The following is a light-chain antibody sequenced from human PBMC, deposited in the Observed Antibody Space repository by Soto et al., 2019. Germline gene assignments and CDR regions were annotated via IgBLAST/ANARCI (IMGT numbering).Light chain of an antibody. CDR1: ERLSSVY. Sequence: IMLTQSPGTLSLSHGERATLSCRASERLSSVYLAWYQQRPGQPPRLLIYGASNRATGIPDRFSGSGSGTDFTLIINRLEPEDVAIYYCQQYGGSPRITFCQGTRLEIK. V-gene: IGKV3-20*01. J-gene: IGKJ5*01. CDR3: QQYGGSPRIT. CDR2: GAS.